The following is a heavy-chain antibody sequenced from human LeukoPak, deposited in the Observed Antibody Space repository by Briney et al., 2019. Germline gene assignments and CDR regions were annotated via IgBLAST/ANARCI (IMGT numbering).Heavy chain of an antibody. Sequence: GGSLRLSCTVSGFIVSSNSMSRVRQAPGKGLEWVSFIYSDDTHYSNSVKGRFTISRDNSKNTLYLQMNSLRAEDTAVYYCARRAGAYSHPYDYGGQGTLVTVST. CDR2: IYSDDT. V-gene: IGHV3-53*01. CDR3: ARRAGAYSHPYDY. CDR1: GFIVSSNS. J-gene: IGHJ4*02. D-gene: IGHD4/OR15-4a*01.